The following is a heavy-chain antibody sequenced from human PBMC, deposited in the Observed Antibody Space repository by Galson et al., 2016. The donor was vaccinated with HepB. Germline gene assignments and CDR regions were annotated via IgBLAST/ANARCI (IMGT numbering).Heavy chain of an antibody. CDR3: ARGTGTGGYVDY. V-gene: IGHV1-46*01. J-gene: IGHJ4*02. CDR1: GYTFTSYY. Sequence: SCKASGYTFTSYYMHWVRQAPGQGLEWMGIINPSGGSTSYAQKFQGRVTVTRDTSTSTVYMELSSLRSEDTAVYYCARGTGTGGYVDYWGQGTLVTVSS. CDR2: INPSGGST. D-gene: IGHD3/OR15-3a*01.